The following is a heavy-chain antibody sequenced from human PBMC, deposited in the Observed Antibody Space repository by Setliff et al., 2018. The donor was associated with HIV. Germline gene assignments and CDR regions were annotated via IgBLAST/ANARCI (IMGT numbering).Heavy chain of an antibody. Sequence: GASVKVSCKASGGTFSSYAISWVRQAPGQGLEWMGGIIPIFGTANYAQKFQGRVTITTDESTSTAYMELSSLRSEDTAVYYCATPMFPNYHDNSVLIDWGQGTPVTVSS. V-gene: IGHV1-69*05. CDR2: IIPIFGTA. D-gene: IGHD3-22*01. CDR3: ATPMFPNYHDNSVLID. CDR1: GGTFSSYA. J-gene: IGHJ1*01.